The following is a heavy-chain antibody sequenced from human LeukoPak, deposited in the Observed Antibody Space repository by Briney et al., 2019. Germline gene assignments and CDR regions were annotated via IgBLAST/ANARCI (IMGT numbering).Heavy chain of an antibody. CDR3: ARGGYYDSSGPSTNDY. J-gene: IGHJ4*02. CDR1: GFTFSNAW. D-gene: IGHD3-22*01. CDR2: IYSGGST. V-gene: IGHV3-66*01. Sequence: PGGSLRLSCAASGFTFSNAWMSWVRQAPGKGLEWVSVIYSGGSTYYADSVKGRFTISRDNSKNTLYLQMNSLRAEDTAVYYCARGGYYDSSGPSTNDYWGQGTLVTVSS.